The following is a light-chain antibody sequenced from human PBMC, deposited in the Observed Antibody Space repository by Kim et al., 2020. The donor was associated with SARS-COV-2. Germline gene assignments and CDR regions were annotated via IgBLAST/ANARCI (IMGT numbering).Light chain of an antibody. CDR2: AAS. J-gene: IGKJ3*01. V-gene: IGKV1-39*01. Sequence: DIQMTQSPSTLSASVGERVTITCRTTQSISSHLNWYQQKPGRAPKLLIYAASTLQGGVPARFSGSGSETEFTLTISSLQPEDFATYFCQQSYITPFTFGPGTKVDIK. CDR3: QQSYITPFT. CDR1: QSISSH.